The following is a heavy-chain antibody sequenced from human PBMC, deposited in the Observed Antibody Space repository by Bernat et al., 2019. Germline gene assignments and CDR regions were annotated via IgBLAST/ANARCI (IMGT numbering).Heavy chain of an antibody. CDR2: ISSSSYI. V-gene: IGHV3-21*01. CDR3: ARAKATVTTGINY. D-gene: IGHD4-17*01. Sequence: EVQLVESGGGLVKPGGSLRLSCAASGFTFSSYSMNWVRQAPGKGLEWVSSISSSSYIYYADSVKGRFTISRDNAKNSLYLQMNSLRAEDTAVYYCARAKATVTTGINYWGQGTLVTVSS. CDR1: GFTFSSYS. J-gene: IGHJ4*02.